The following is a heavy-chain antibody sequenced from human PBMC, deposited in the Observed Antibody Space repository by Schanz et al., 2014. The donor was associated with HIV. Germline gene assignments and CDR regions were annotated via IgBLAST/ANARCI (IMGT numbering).Heavy chain of an antibody. D-gene: IGHD3-22*01. CDR2: INPSGGST. Sequence: QVQLVQSGAEVKKPGASVKVSCKASGYTFTSYYMHWVRQAPGQGLEWMGIINPSGGSTSYAQKFQGRVTMTRDTSISTAYMELSRLRSDDTAVYYCARVGRAYYYDSSGGIDYWGQGTLVTVSS. CDR3: ARVGRAYYYDSSGGIDY. CDR1: GYTFTSYY. V-gene: IGHV1-46*01. J-gene: IGHJ4*02.